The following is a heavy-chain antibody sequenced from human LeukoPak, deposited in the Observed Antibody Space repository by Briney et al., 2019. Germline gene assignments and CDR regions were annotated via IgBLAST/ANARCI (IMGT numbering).Heavy chain of an antibody. V-gene: IGHV1-18*01. Sequence: GASVKVSCKASGYTFTSYGISWVRQAPGQGLEWMGWISAYNGNTNYAQKLQGRVTMTTDTSTSTAYMELRSLRSDDTAVYYCARDSHDFWSGLSDPSRFDHWGQGTLVTVSS. CDR1: GYTFTSYG. J-gene: IGHJ4*02. D-gene: IGHD3-3*01. CDR3: ARDSHDFWSGLSDPSRFDH. CDR2: ISAYNGNT.